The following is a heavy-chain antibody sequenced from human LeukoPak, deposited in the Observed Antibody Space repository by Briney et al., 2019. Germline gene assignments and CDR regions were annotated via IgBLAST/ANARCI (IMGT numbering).Heavy chain of an antibody. Sequence: EASVKVSCKASGYTFTGYGITWVRQAPGQGLEWMGWISAYNGNTKYEQKLQGRVTMTTDTSTSTAYMELRSLRSDDTAVYYCARDLGYSSGWYSDYWGQGTLVTVSS. CDR2: ISAYNGNT. J-gene: IGHJ4*02. V-gene: IGHV1-18*01. D-gene: IGHD6-19*01. CDR3: ARDLGYSSGWYSDY. CDR1: GYTFTGYG.